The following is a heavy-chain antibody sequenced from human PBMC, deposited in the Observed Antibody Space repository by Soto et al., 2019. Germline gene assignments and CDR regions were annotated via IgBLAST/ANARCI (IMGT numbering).Heavy chain of an antibody. D-gene: IGHD1-26*01. CDR1: GSTFNNFA. CDR3: ARAIKRWEVNYYFDF. J-gene: IGHJ4*02. Sequence: QVVLLQSGAEVKEPGSSVRVSCQVSGSTFNNFAFSWVRQAPGHGPEWMGGIVVDSNTAEYSQRFQDRVTINADTSTETIYMELGSQTFEDTAVYYCARAIKRWEVNYYFDFWGQGTLVTVSS. V-gene: IGHV1-69*06. CDR2: IVVDSNTA.